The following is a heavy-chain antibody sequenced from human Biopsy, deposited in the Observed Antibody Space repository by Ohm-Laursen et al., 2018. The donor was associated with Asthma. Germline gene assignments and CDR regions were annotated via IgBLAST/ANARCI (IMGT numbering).Heavy chain of an antibody. Sequence: SLRLSCSASGFMFDEYTMDLVRHAPGKGLEWVSGISWNSATIGYADSVEGRFTISRDNAKNSVFLHMDSLRPEDTAFYYCAKVRSDWVITESFDYWGQGVLVTVSS. CDR1: GFMFDEYT. J-gene: IGHJ4*02. CDR2: ISWNSATI. D-gene: IGHD3-22*01. V-gene: IGHV3-9*01. CDR3: AKVRSDWVITESFDY.